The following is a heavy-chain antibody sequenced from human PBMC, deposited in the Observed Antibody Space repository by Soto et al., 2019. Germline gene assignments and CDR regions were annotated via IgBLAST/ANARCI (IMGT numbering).Heavy chain of an antibody. V-gene: IGHV1-18*01. CDR2: ISAYNGNT. J-gene: IGHJ2*01. CDR1: GYTFTSYG. D-gene: IGHD2-15*01. Sequence: QVQLVQSGAEVKKPGASVKVSCKASGYTFTSYGISWVRQAPGQGLEWMGWISAYNGNTNYAQKLQGRVTMTTDTSTSKSYMELRSLRSDDTAVYYCARDGYCSGGSCYLDWYFDLWGRGTLVTVSS. CDR3: ARDGYCSGGSCYLDWYFDL.